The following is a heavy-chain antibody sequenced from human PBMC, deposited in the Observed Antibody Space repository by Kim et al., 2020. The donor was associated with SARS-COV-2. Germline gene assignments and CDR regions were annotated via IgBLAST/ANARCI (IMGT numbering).Heavy chain of an antibody. Sequence: GGSLRLSCAASGFIFRNYAMTWVRQAPGKGLEWVSIISGSGGNTYYADSVKGRFTISRDNSKNTLDLQMNSLRAEDTAVYSCARDVRGTRAFGVWGKGTLVAVSS. CDR1: GFIFRNYA. V-gene: IGHV3-23*01. J-gene: IGHJ3*01. CDR2: ISGSGGNT. CDR3: ARDVRGTRAFGV. D-gene: IGHD1-1*01.